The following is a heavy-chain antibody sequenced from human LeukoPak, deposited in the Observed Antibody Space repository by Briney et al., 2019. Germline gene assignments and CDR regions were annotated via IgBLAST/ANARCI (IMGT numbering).Heavy chain of an antibody. CDR3: ARALVVVPAAPIDY. V-gene: IGHV3-23*01. J-gene: IGHJ4*02. CDR2: ISGSGGST. CDR1: GFTFSSYA. Sequence: GGSLRLSCAASGFTFSSYAMSWVRQAPGKGLEWVSAISGSGGSTYYADSVKGRFTISRDNSKNTLYLQMSSLRAEDTAVYYCARALVVVPAAPIDYWGQGTLATVSS. D-gene: IGHD2-2*01.